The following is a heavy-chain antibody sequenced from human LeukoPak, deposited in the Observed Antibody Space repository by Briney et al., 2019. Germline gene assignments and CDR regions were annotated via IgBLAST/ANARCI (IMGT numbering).Heavy chain of an antibody. Sequence: PGGSLRLSCTASGFTFSGYGMHWVRQAPGKGLEGVAFIRYDGSNKYYADSVKGRFTISRDNSKNTLYLQMNSLRAEDAAVYYCAKGDYYDSSGPWPFYWGQGTLVTASS. D-gene: IGHD3-22*01. CDR2: IRYDGSNK. CDR3: AKGDYYDSSGPWPFY. CDR1: GFTFSGYG. J-gene: IGHJ4*02. V-gene: IGHV3-30*02.